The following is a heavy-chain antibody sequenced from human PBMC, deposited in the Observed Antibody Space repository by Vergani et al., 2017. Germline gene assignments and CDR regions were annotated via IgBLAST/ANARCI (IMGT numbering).Heavy chain of an antibody. V-gene: IGHV3-49*04. CDR2: IRNEVFGGTT. D-gene: IGHD5-18*01. CDR3: SRGRGYSFGYSDY. Sequence: EVQLVDSGGALVQSGRSLRLSCTASGFTFGDYAMNWVRHAPGKGLEWVGLIRNEVFGGTTEYAASVKGRFTISRDDSKRLAYLQLSGLKTEDTAVYFCSRGRGYSFGYSDYWGQGTLVTVSS. CDR1: GFTFGDYA. J-gene: IGHJ4*02.